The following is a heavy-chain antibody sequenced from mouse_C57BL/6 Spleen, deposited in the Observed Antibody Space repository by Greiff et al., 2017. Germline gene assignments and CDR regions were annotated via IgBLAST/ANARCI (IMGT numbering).Heavy chain of an antibody. J-gene: IGHJ3*01. CDR3: ARERFAY. V-gene: IGHV5-17*01. Sequence: EVKLQESGGGLVKPGGSLKLSCAASGFTFSDYGMHWVRQAPEKGLEWVAYISSGSSTIYYADTVKGRFTISRDNAKNTLCRQMTSLRSEDTAMYYCARERFAYWGQGTLVTVSA. CDR1: GFTFSDYG. CDR2: ISSGSSTI.